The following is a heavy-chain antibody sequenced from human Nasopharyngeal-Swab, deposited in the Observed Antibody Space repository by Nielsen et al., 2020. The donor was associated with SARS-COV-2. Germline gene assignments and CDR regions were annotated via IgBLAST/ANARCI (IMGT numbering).Heavy chain of an antibody. Sequence: GESLKISCKGSGYSFTSYWIGWVRQMPGEGLEWMGIIYPGDSDTRYSPSFQGQVTISADKSISTAYLQWSSLKASDTAMYYCARRAARDGYNYEVDPWGQGTLVTVSS. V-gene: IGHV5-51*01. CDR1: GYSFTSYW. D-gene: IGHD5-24*01. J-gene: IGHJ5*02. CDR3: ARRAARDGYNYEVDP. CDR2: IYPGDSDT.